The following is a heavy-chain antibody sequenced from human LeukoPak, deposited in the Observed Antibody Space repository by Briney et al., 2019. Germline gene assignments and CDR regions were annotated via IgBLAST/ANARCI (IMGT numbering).Heavy chain of an antibody. D-gene: IGHD3-9*01. V-gene: IGHV1-8*02. J-gene: IGHJ6*02. Sequence: ASVKVSCKASGGTFSSYAISWVRQAPGQGLEWMGWMNPNSGNTGYAQKFQGRVTMTRNTSISTAYMELSSLRSEDTAVYYCARVQYYDILTGWVYYYGMDVWGQGTTVTVSS. CDR2: MNPNSGNT. CDR3: ARVQYYDILTGWVYYYGMDV. CDR1: GGTFSSYA.